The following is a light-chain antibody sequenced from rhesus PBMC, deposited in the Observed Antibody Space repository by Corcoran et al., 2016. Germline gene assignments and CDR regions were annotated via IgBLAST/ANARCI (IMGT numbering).Light chain of an antibody. CDR3: QQYSSSPT. Sequence: DIQMTQSPSSLSASVGDTVTITCRASQSIRSWLAWYQQKPEKAPKLLVYKAFNLQSGVPSRFSGSGSGTDFTLTISSLQSEDFATYYCQQYSSSPTFGQGTKVEIE. V-gene: IGKV1-22*01. CDR1: QSIRSW. J-gene: IGKJ1*01. CDR2: KAF.